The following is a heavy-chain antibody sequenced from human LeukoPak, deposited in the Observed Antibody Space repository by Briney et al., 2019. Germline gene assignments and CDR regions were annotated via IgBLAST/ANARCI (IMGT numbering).Heavy chain of an antibody. CDR2: INHSGST. CDR1: GGSFSGYY. D-gene: IGHD3-3*01. CDR3: ARVNGVTIFGVVTRYNWFDP. Sequence: KASETLSLTCAVYGGSFSGYYWSWIRQPPGKGLEWIGEINHSGSTNYNPSLKSRVTISVDTSKNQFSLKLSSVTAADTAVYYCARVNGVTIFGVVTRYNWFDPWGQGTLVTVSS. J-gene: IGHJ5*02. V-gene: IGHV4-34*01.